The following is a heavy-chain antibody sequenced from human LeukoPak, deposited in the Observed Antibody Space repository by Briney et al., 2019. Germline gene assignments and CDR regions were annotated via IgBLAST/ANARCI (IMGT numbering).Heavy chain of an antibody. CDR3: ARVVSSTSCYSGGLLCYYYMDV. Sequence: SETLSLTCTVSGGSISSSSYYWGWVRQPPGKGLEWIGSIYYSGSTYYNPSLKSRVTISVDTSKNQFSLKLSSVTAADTAVYYCARVVSSTSCYSGGLLCYYYMDVWGKGTTVTVSS. V-gene: IGHV4-39*07. J-gene: IGHJ6*03. D-gene: IGHD2-2*01. CDR2: IYYSGST. CDR1: GGSISSSSYY.